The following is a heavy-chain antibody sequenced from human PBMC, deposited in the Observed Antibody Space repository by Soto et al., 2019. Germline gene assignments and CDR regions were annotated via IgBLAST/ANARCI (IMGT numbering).Heavy chain of an antibody. D-gene: IGHD3-22*01. CDR2: TIPIFGTA. V-gene: IGHV1-69*13. CDR3: ARQERGDYSYDSSGYLDY. J-gene: IGHJ4*02. CDR1: GGTFSSYA. Sequence: SVKVSCKASGGTFSSYAISWVRQAPGQGLEWMGGTIPIFGTANYAQKFQGRVTITADESTSTAYMELSSLRSEDTAVYYCARQERGDYSYDSSGYLDYWGQGTLVTVSS.